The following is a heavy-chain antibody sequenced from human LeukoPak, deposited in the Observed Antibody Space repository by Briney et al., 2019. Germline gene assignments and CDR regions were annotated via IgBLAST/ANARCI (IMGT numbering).Heavy chain of an antibody. J-gene: IGHJ4*02. Sequence: GGSLRLSCAASGFTFSSYWMSWVRQAPGMGLEWVANIEQDGSEKYYVDSVKGRFTISRDNAKNSLYLQMNSLRAEDTAVYYCARDGAGLLWFGESPPFDYWGQGTLVTVSS. V-gene: IGHV3-7*01. CDR1: GFTFSSYW. D-gene: IGHD3-10*01. CDR3: ARDGAGLLWFGESPPFDY. CDR2: IEQDGSEK.